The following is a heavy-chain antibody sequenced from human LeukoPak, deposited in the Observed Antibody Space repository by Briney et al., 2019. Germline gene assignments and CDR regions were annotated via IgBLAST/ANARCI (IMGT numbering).Heavy chain of an antibody. CDR3: ARGGSGYYRGHGVDY. CDR1: GFTVTSNY. CDR2: IYSDGST. J-gene: IGHJ4*02. D-gene: IGHD3-22*01. V-gene: IGHV3-66*02. Sequence: GSLRLSCAVSGFTVTSNYMSWVRQAPGKGLEWVSVIYSDGSTYSADSVKGRFTISRDNSKNTLYLQMNSLRAEDTAVYYCARGGSGYYRGHGVDYWGQGTLVTVSS.